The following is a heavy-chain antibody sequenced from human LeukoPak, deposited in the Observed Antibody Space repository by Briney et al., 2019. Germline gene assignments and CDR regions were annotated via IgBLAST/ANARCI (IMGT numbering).Heavy chain of an antibody. CDR2: IYTSGST. CDR3: ARLKEGSPRD. J-gene: IGHJ4*02. D-gene: IGHD6-13*01. Sequence: SQTLSLTCTVSGGSISSGSYYWSWIRQPAGKGLEWIGRIYTSGSTNYNPSLKSRVTISVDTSKNQFSLKLSSVTAADTAVYYCARLKEGSPRDWGQGTLVTVSS. CDR1: GGSISSGSYY. V-gene: IGHV4-61*02.